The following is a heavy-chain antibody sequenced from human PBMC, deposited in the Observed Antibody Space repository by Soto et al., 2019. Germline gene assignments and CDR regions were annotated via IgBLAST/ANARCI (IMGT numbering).Heavy chain of an antibody. V-gene: IGHV1-69*01. J-gene: IGHJ6*02. D-gene: IGHD5-18*01. Sequence: QVQLVQSGAEVKKPGSSVKVSCNTSGGRFNSFAISWVRQAPGQGLEWMGGVIPNFETTYYAQKFQGRLTIAADESTATAYMELSSLRSEDTAVYYCARDQGLYVHTGMVIDYYGMDVWGQGTTVTVSS. CDR1: GGRFNSFA. CDR3: ARDQGLYVHTGMVIDYYGMDV. CDR2: VIPNFETT.